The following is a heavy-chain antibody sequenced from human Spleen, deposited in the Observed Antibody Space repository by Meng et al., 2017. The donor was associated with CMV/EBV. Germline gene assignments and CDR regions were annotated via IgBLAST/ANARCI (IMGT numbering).Heavy chain of an antibody. CDR2: ISGSGGST. V-gene: IGHV3-23*01. Sequence: GESLKISCAASGFTFSSYAMSWGRQAPGKGLEWVSAISGSGGSTYYADSVKGRFTISRDISQSMLYLQMNSLRAEDTAVYYCARDPQGLGPNYYYAMDVWGQGTTVTVSS. CDR3: ARDPQGLGPNYYYAMDV. CDR1: GFTFSSYA. D-gene: IGHD2-21*01. J-gene: IGHJ6*02.